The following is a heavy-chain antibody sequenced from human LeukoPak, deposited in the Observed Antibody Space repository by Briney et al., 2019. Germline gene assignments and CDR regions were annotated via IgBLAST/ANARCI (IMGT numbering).Heavy chain of an antibody. D-gene: IGHD2-21*02. V-gene: IGHV3-53*01. CDR3: ARDPAYCGGDCSVAFDI. Sequence: RPGGSLRLSCAASGFTVSSNYMNWVRQAPGKGLEWVSVIYSGGSTYYADSVKGRFTISRDTSKNTLYLQMNSLRAEDTAVYFCARDPAYCGGDCSVAFDIWGQGTMVTVSS. CDR1: GFTVSSNY. J-gene: IGHJ3*02. CDR2: IYSGGST.